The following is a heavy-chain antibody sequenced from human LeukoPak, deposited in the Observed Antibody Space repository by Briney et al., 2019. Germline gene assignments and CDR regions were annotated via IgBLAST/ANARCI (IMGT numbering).Heavy chain of an antibody. CDR3: AKRGLAAALFR. CDR2: ISSSGSTI. Sequence: PGGSLRLSCAASGFTFSSYEMNWVRQAPGKGLEWVSYISSSGSTIYYADSVKGRFTISRDNAKNSLYLQMNSLRAEDTAVYYCAKRGLAAALFRWGQGTLVTVSS. D-gene: IGHD6-13*01. CDR1: GFTFSSYE. V-gene: IGHV3-48*03. J-gene: IGHJ4*02.